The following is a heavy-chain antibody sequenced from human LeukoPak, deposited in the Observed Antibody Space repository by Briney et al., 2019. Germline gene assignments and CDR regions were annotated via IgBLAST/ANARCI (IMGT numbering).Heavy chain of an antibody. V-gene: IGHV3-23*01. Sequence: GGSLRLSCAASGFTLSNNYMSWVRQAPGKGLEGVSAISNSGGSTYYAASVKGRFTISRDRSKNTLYLQMNSLRAEDTALYYCAKLRGGDGYKDSFDYWGQGTLVTVSS. J-gene: IGHJ4*02. CDR2: ISNSGGST. D-gene: IGHD5-24*01. CDR3: AKLRGGDGYKDSFDY. CDR1: GFTLSNNY.